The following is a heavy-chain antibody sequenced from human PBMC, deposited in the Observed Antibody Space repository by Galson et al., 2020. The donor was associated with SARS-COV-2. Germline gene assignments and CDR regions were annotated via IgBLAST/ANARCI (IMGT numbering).Heavy chain of an antibody. Sequence: SETLSLTCTVSGGSISSGGYYWSWIRQHPGKGLEWIGYIYYSGSTYYNPSLKSRVTISVDTSKNQFSLKLSSVTAADTAVYYCARGKSTMVRGYYYYYYMDVWGKGTTVTVSS. V-gene: IGHV4-31*03. CDR3: ARGKSTMVRGYYYYYYMDV. CDR2: IYYSGST. CDR1: GGSISSGGYY. J-gene: IGHJ6*03. D-gene: IGHD3-10*01.